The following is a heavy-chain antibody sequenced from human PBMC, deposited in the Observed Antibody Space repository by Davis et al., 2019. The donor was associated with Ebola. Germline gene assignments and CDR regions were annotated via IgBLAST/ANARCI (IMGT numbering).Heavy chain of an antibody. D-gene: IGHD5-12*01. CDR2: IYPGDSDT. CDR1: GYSFTSNW. J-gene: IGHJ4*02. V-gene: IGHV5-51*01. CDR3: ARAGLDIVASRGFDY. Sequence: GESLKISCKGYGYSFTSNWIVWVRQMPGKGLEWMGIIYPGDSDTRYSPSFQGQVTISADKSISTAYLQWSSLKASDTAMYYCARAGLDIVASRGFDYWGQGTLVTVSS.